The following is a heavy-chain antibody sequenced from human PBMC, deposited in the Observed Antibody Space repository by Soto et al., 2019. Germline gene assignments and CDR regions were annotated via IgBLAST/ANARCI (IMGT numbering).Heavy chain of an antibody. D-gene: IGHD4-17*01. J-gene: IGHJ4*02. CDR3: ARAGYGDKFDY. CDR1: GGTFSSYA. V-gene: IGHV1-69*12. CDR2: IIPIFGTA. Sequence: QVQLVQSGAEVKKPGSSVKVSCKASGGTFSSYAISWVRQAPGQGLEWMGGIIPIFGTAIYAQKFQGRVTITADESTSPAYVELGSLGAEDTAVYYCARAGYGDKFDYWGQGTLVTVSS.